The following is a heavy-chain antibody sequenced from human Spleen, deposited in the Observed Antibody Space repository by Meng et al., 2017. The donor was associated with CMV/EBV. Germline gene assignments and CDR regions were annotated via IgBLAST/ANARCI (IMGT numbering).Heavy chain of an antibody. CDR1: GYTFTGYY. J-gene: IGHJ4*02. CDR2: ISADTINI. D-gene: IGHD3-10*01. CDR3: SIGEFDY. V-gene: IGHV1-18*04. Sequence: ASVKVSCKASGYTFTGYYMHWVRQAPGQGLEWMGWISADTININYAQKFQGRVTLTTDTSTTTAYMELRSLTSDDTAMHYCSIGEFDYWGQGTLVTVSS.